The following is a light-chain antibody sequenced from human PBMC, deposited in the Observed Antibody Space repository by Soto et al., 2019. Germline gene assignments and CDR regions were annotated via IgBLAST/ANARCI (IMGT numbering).Light chain of an antibody. J-gene: IGKJ1*01. CDR2: GAS. Sequence: EIVLTQSPGTLSLSPGERATLSCRASQSVSSNYLAWYQRKPGQAPRLLIYGASSRATDIPNRFSGSGYGTDFTLTITRLEPEDFAVYFCQQYVRSPPTFGQGTKVEIK. CDR3: QQYVRSPPT. CDR1: QSVSSNY. V-gene: IGKV3-20*01.